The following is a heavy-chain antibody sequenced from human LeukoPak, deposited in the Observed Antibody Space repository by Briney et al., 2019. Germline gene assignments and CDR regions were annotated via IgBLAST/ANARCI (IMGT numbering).Heavy chain of an antibody. CDR1: GFTVSSNY. Sequence: GGSLRLSCAASGFTVSSNYMSWVRQAPGKGLEWVSVIYAPGNTYYADSVKGRFTISRDNSKNTEYLQMNSLRAEDTALYYCARASATLVGRYSGYDRFTFDYWGQGTLVTVTS. V-gene: IGHV3-53*01. CDR3: ARASATLVGRYSGYDRFTFDY. D-gene: IGHD5-12*01. J-gene: IGHJ4*02. CDR2: IYAPGNT.